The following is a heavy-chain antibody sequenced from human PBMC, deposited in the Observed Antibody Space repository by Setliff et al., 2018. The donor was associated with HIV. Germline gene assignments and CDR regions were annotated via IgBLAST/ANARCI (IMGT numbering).Heavy chain of an antibody. CDR3: ASGRKKNYDLFSGYYRILGVDFDC. V-gene: IGHV5-51*01. CDR2: ISPDDSDT. Sequence: PGESLKISCKGSGYSFTNYWIGWVRQMPGKGLEWMGIISPDDSDTRYSPSFQGQVTISADKSISTAYLQWSSLKALDTAMYYCASGRKKNYDLFSGYYRILGVDFDCWGQGTLVTVSS. CDR1: GYSFTNYW. D-gene: IGHD3-3*01. J-gene: IGHJ4*02.